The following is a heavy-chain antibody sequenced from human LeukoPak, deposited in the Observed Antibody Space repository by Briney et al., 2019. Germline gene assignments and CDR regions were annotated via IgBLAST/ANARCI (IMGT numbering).Heavy chain of an antibody. Sequence: GGSLRLSCAASEFTFSDFRMSWVRQAPGKGLEWVANINSDGSGKYYVDSVKGRFTISRDNAKDSLYLQMNSLRVEDTAVYYCARAAHGAARDYWGQGTLVTVSS. D-gene: IGHD6-13*01. J-gene: IGHJ4*02. CDR3: ARAAHGAARDY. CDR1: EFTFSDFR. CDR2: INSDGSGK. V-gene: IGHV3-7*01.